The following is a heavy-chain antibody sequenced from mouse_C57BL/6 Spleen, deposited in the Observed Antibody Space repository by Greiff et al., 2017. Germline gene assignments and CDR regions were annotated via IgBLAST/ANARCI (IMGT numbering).Heavy chain of an antibody. D-gene: IGHD1-1*01. Sequence: QVQLQQPGAELVKPGASVKLSCKASGYTFTSYWMHWVKQRPGQGLEWIGMIHPNSGSTNYNEKFKSKATLTVDKSSSTAYMQLSSLTSEDSAVYDCENYGSRGDYAMDDWGQGTSVTVSS. CDR3: ENYGSRGDYAMDD. CDR2: IHPNSGST. V-gene: IGHV1-64*01. CDR1: GYTFTSYW. J-gene: IGHJ4*01.